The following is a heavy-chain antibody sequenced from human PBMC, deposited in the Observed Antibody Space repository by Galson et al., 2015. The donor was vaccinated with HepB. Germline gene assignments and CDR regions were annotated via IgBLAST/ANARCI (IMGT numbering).Heavy chain of an antibody. D-gene: IGHD6-13*01. CDR3: ARDVEGTSSSWDY. V-gene: IGHV3-21*01. CDR1: GFTFSSYS. Sequence: SLRLSCAASGFTFSSYSMNWVRQAPGKGLEWVSSISSSSSYIYYADSVKGRFTISRDNAKNSLYLQMNSLRAEDTAVYYCARDVEGTSSSWDYWGQGTLVTVSS. CDR2: ISSSSSYI. J-gene: IGHJ4*02.